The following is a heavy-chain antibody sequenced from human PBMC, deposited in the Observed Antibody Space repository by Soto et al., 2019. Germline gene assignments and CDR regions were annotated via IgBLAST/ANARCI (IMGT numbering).Heavy chain of an antibody. CDR2: VYYGGRS. CDR3: ERLNGYCIRGSCHGHYAMDV. Sequence: QLQLQESGPGLVKPSETLSLTCTVSSAPVSSTTYTWGWIRQPPGKGLEWVASVYYGGRSYYNPSLNSRVTISVDTSKNQFSLKMTSVSAADTAVYYFERLNGYCIRGSCHGHYAMDVWGQGTTVTVSS. D-gene: IGHD2-15*01. CDR1: SAPVSSTTYT. V-gene: IGHV4-39*01. J-gene: IGHJ6*02.